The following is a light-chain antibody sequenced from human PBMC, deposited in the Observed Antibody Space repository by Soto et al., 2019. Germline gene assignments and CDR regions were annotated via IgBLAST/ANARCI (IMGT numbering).Light chain of an antibody. J-gene: IGLJ2*01. Sequence: QSALTQPPSASGSPGQSVTISCTGTSNDVGGYTYVSWYQQHPGKAPKLMIYEVSKRPSGVPDRFSASESGNTATLTVSGLQAEDEADYYCSSYAGNNNVVFGGGTKLTVL. CDR1: SNDVGGYTY. CDR2: EVS. V-gene: IGLV2-8*01. CDR3: SSYAGNNNVV.